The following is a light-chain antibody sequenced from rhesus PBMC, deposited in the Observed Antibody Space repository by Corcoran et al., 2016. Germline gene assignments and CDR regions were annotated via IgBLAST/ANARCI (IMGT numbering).Light chain of an antibody. Sequence: QAAPTQPRSVSGAPGQSVTISCTGTSSDIGCYNYVSWYQQHPGTAPKLMIYEVSKQPSGVADRSSGSKSGNTASLNISGLLAEDAACYYGSSYARSNTHIFGAGTRLTVL. CDR2: EVS. CDR3: SSYARSNTHI. CDR1: SSDIGCYNY. J-gene: IGLJ1*01. V-gene: IGLV2-32*02.